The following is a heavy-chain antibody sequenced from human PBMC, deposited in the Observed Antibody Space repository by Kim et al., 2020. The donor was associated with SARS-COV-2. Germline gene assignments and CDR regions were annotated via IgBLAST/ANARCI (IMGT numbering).Heavy chain of an antibody. CDR3: AKTLYSGSYYVGYYFDY. Sequence: GGSLRLSCAASGLTFSSYAMGWVRQAPGKGLEWVSVINDSGGSTYYADSVKGRFTISRDNSKNTLYLQMNSLRAEDTAVYYCAKTLYSGSYYVGYYFDYWGQGTLVTVSS. V-gene: IGHV3-23*01. D-gene: IGHD1-26*01. J-gene: IGHJ4*02. CDR1: GLTFSSYA. CDR2: INDSGGST.